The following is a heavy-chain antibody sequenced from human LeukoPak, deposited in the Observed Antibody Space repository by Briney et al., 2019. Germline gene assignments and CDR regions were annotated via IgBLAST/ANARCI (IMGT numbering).Heavy chain of an antibody. Sequence: ASVKVSCKASGYTFSSYGISWVRQAPGQGLEWMGWISPYNGNTNSAPKLQGRITMTTDTSTSTAYMELRSLRSDDTAVYYCARDERDSCGGDCYYFDYWGQGTLSPSPQ. CDR2: ISPYNGNT. D-gene: IGHD2-21*02. J-gene: IGHJ4*02. CDR3: ARDERDSCGGDCYYFDY. CDR1: GYTFSSYG. V-gene: IGHV1-18*04.